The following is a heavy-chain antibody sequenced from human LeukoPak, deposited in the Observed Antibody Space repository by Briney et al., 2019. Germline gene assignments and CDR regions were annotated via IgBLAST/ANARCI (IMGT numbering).Heavy chain of an antibody. Sequence: PSETLSLTCSVSGGSISSSSYYRGWIRQPPGKGLEWIGSILYSGSTCYNASLQSRVTMSVDTSKNQFSLKLTSVTAADTAVYYCARATGFSSGCYRYFDYWGQGTLVTVSS. CDR1: GGSISSSSYY. CDR2: ILYSGST. CDR3: ARATGFSSGCYRYFDY. V-gene: IGHV4-39*01. D-gene: IGHD6-19*01. J-gene: IGHJ4*02.